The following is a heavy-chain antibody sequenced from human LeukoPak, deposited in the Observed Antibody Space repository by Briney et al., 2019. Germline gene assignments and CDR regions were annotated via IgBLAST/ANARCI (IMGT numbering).Heavy chain of an antibody. CDR1: GFTFSSYS. CDR3: AKDRFARAGRGVVTAILDY. CDR2: ISSSGSTI. J-gene: IGHJ4*02. Sequence: GGSLRLSCAASGFTFSSYSMNWVRQAPGKGLEWVSYISSSGSTIYYADSVKGRFTISRDNAKNSLYLQMNSLRAEDTAVYYCAKDRFARAGRGVVTAILDYWGQGTLVTVSS. V-gene: IGHV3-48*04. D-gene: IGHD2-21*02.